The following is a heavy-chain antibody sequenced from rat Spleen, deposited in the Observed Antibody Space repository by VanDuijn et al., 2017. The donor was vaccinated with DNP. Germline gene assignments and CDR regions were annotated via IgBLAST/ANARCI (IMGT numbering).Heavy chain of an antibody. J-gene: IGHJ4*01. CDR1: GFTFSNYG. Sequence: EVLLVESGGGLVQPGRSLKLSCAASGFTFSNYGMAWVRQSPTKGLEWVASISSGGGITYYRDSVKGRFTISKDNAKNTQYLQIDSLKSEDTATYYCTRVNYGGYYYVMDAWGQGASVTVSS. D-gene: IGHD1-11*01. CDR2: ISSGGGIT. V-gene: IGHV5S14*01. CDR3: TRVNYGGYYYVMDA.